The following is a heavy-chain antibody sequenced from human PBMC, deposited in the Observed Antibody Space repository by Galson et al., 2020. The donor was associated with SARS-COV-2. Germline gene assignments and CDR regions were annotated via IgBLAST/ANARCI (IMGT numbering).Heavy chain of an antibody. CDR1: GFTLRSDV. Sequence: TGGSLRLSCAASGFTLRSDVVHWVRQAPGKGLEWVAVTSKDGDRKYYADSVKGRFTISRDNSKNTVYLQMDSLRDEDTAVYYCARGGLTSGWYLDYWGQGTLVTASS. CDR2: TSKDGDRK. CDR3: ARGGLTSGWYLDY. J-gene: IGHJ4*02. D-gene: IGHD6-19*01. V-gene: IGHV3-30-3*01.